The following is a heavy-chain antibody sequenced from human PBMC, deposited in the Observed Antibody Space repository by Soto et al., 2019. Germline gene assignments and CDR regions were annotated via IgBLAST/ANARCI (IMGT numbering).Heavy chain of an antibody. Sequence: PGKALEWMGIIYPGDFVTRYSPSFQGQVTISADKSISTAYLQWSSLKASDTAMYYCARRHLTYHGMDVWGQGTTVTVSS. V-gene: IGHV5-51*01. CDR3: ARRHLTYHGMDV. D-gene: IGHD1-20*01. CDR2: IYPGDFVT. J-gene: IGHJ6*02.